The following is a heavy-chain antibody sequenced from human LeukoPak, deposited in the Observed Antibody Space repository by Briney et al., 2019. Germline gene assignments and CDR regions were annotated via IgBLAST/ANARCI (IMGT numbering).Heavy chain of an antibody. CDR2: IYIGGST. Sequence: SETLSLTCTVSGGFFSSYYWSWIRQPAGKGLEWIGRIYIGGSTNYNPSLKSRVTMSVHTSKNQFSLKLSSVTAADTAVYYGARESGQWELLDYWGQGTLVTVSS. D-gene: IGHD1-26*01. CDR3: ARESGQWELLDY. J-gene: IGHJ4*02. CDR1: GGFFSSYY. V-gene: IGHV4-4*07.